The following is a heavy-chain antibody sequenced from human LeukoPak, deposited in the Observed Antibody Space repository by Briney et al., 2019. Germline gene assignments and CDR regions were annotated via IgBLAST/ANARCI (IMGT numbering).Heavy chain of an antibody. CDR1: GFTFSSYG. J-gene: IGHJ4*02. CDR2: IRHDGGNK. CDR3: VKEMMREMPIMFYDY. Sequence: SGGSLRLSCAASGFTFSSYGIHWVRQTPGKGLEWVAFIRHDGGNKYYPDSVKGRFTISRDNSKNIVYLQMSSLRLEDTAVYYCVKEMMREMPIMFYDYWGQGTLVTVSS. V-gene: IGHV3-30*02. D-gene: IGHD5-24*01.